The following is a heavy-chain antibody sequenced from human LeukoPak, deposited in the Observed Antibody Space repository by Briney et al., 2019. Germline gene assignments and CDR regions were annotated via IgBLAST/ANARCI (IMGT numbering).Heavy chain of an antibody. CDR1: GFTFSSYE. CDR2: ISGSGGST. Sequence: GGSLRLSCAASGFTFSSYEMNWVRQAPGKGLEWVSAISGSGGSTYHADSVKGRFTISRDNSKNTLYLQMNSLRAEDTAVYYCAKGTYDFYYYYYMDVWGKGTTVTVSS. J-gene: IGHJ6*03. V-gene: IGHV3-23*01. D-gene: IGHD3-3*01. CDR3: AKGTYDFYYYYYMDV.